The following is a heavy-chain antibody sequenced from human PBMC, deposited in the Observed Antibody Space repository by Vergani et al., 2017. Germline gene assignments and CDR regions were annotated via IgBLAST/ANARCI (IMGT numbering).Heavy chain of an antibody. CDR1: GYPFTSYS. D-gene: IGHD4-17*01. Sequence: QVQLVQSGAEVKKPGASVKVSCKASGYPFTSYSMHCVRQAPGQGLEWMGIINPSGGSTSYAQKFQGRVTMTRDTSTSTVYMELSSLRSEDTAVYYCARDYGDYVWNYWGQGTLVTVSS. J-gene: IGHJ4*02. V-gene: IGHV1-46*01. CDR3: ARDYGDYVWNY. CDR2: INPSGGST.